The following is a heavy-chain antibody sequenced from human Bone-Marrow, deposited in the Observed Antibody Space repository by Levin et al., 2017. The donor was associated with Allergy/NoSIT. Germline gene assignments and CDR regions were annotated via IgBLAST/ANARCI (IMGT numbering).Heavy chain of an antibody. CDR2: INHSGST. CDR3: AREGIAVAGADY. Sequence: GSLRLSCAVYGGSFSGYYWSWIRQPPGKGLEWIGEINHSGSTNYNPSLKSRVTISVDTSKNQFSLKLSSVTAADTAVYYCAREGIAVAGADYWGQGTLVTVSS. D-gene: IGHD6-19*01. V-gene: IGHV4-34*01. J-gene: IGHJ4*02. CDR1: GGSFSGYY.